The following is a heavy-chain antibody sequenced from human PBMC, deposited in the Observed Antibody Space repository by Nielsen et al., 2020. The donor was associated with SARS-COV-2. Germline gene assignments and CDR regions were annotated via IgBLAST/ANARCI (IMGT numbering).Heavy chain of an antibody. CDR2: ISAYNDNR. CDR3: ARDPGQGRGFDY. V-gene: IGHV1-18*04. J-gene: IGHJ4*02. D-gene: IGHD5-24*01. Sequence: ASVKVSCKASGYTFTNYGISWVRQAPGQGLEWMGWISAYNDNRNYAQKFQGRVIMTTDTSTTTAYMELRSLRSDDTAVYYCARDPGQGRGFDYWGQGTLVTVSS. CDR1: GYTFTNYG.